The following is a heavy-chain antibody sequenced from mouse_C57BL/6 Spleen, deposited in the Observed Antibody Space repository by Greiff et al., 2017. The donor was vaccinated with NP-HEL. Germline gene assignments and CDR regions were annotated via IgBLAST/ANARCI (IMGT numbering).Heavy chain of an antibody. CDR1: GFNIKDDY. CDR2: IDPENGDT. V-gene: IGHV14-4*01. CDR3: TTLDSSGYLAWFAY. D-gene: IGHD3-2*02. Sequence: VQLKESGAELVRPGASVKLSCTASGFNIKDDYMHWVKQRPGQGLEWIGWIDPENGDTEYASKFQGKATITADTSSNTAYLQLSSLTSEDTAVYYCTTLDSSGYLAWFAYWGQGTLVTVSA. J-gene: IGHJ3*01.